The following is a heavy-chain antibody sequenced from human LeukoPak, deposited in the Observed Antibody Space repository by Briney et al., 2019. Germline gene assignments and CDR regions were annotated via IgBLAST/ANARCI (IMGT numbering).Heavy chain of an antibody. V-gene: IGHV3-23*01. D-gene: IGHD4-17*01. Sequence: PGGSLRLSCSASGFSFRSYGMIWVRQAPGKGLEWVSDIKGEGGGEHYADSVKGRFTISRDNSKNTLYLQMDSLRVEDTAMYFCARDPNGDYIGAFDFLGQGTMVTVSS. J-gene: IGHJ3*01. CDR1: GFSFRSYG. CDR3: ARDPNGDYIGAFDF. CDR2: IKGEGGGE.